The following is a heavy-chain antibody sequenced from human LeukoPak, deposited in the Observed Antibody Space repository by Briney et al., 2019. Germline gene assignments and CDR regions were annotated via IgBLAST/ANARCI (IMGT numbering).Heavy chain of an antibody. CDR2: MNPNSGNT. V-gene: IGHV1-8*01. Sequence: ASVKVSCKASGYTFTSYDINWVRQATGQGLEWMGWMNPNSGNTGYAQKFQGRATMTRTTSITTAYMELSSLRSEDTAVYYCAGGRGSYRNNWFDTWGQGTLVTVSS. D-gene: IGHD1-26*01. J-gene: IGHJ5*02. CDR3: AGGRGSYRNNWFDT. CDR1: GYTFTSYD.